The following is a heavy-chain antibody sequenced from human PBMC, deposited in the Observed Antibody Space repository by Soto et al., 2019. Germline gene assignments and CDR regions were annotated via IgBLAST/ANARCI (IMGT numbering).Heavy chain of an antibody. J-gene: IGHJ4*02. CDR2: IYYSGST. CDR1: GGSIGPSY. D-gene: IGHD3-22*01. Sequence: PSVTRSLTCSVSGGSIGPSYSSQLRHPPGRGLEWIGYIYYSGSTNYNPSLKSRVTISVDTSKNQFSLKLSSVTAADTAVYYCARDIGGYYDSSSYAYWGQGTLVTVSS. V-gene: IGHV4-59*01. CDR3: ARDIGGYYDSSSYAY.